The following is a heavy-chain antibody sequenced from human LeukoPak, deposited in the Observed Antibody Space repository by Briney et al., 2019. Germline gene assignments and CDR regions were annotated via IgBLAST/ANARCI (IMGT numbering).Heavy chain of an antibody. CDR3: ARDRRRHELVALKKSTNAFDI. D-gene: IGHD1-26*01. J-gene: IGHJ3*02. V-gene: IGHV3-21*01. CDR2: ISSSSSYI. CDR1: GFTFSSYS. Sequence: GGSLRLSCAASGFTFSSYSMNWVRQAPGKGLEWVSSISSSSSYIYYADSVKGRFTISRDNAKNSLYLQMNSLRAEDTAVYYCARDRRRHELVALKKSTNAFDIWGQGTMVTVSS.